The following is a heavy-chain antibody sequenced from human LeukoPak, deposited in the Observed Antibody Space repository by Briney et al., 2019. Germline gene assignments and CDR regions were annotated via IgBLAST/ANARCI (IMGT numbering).Heavy chain of an antibody. Sequence: PGGSLRLSCAASGFTFSSYLMSWVRQPPGKGLEWVANIKQDGSEKYYVDSVKGRFTISRDNAKNSLYLQMNSLRAEDTAVYYCARVDGSGTLDYWGQGTLVTVSS. CDR2: IKQDGSEK. CDR1: GFTFSSYL. V-gene: IGHV3-7*04. J-gene: IGHJ4*02. CDR3: ARVDGSGTLDY. D-gene: IGHD3-10*01.